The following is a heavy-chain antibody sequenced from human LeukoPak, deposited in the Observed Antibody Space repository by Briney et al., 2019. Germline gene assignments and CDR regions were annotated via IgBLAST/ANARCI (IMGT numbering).Heavy chain of an antibody. V-gene: IGHV4-31*03. CDR1: GGSISSGGYY. CDR2: IYYSGST. Sequence: SETLSLTCTVSGGSISSGGYYWSWTRQHPGKGLEWIGYIYYSGSTYYNPSLKSRVTISVDTSKNQFSLKLSSVTAADTAVYYCARDPRIAGTQDAFDIWGQGTMVTVSS. CDR3: ARDPRIAGTQDAFDI. D-gene: IGHD6-13*01. J-gene: IGHJ3*02.